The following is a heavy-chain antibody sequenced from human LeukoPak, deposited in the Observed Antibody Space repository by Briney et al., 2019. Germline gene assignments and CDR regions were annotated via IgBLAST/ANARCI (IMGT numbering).Heavy chain of an antibody. CDR2: ISYDGSNK. CDR1: GFTFSSYA. Sequence: PGGSLRLSCAASGFTFSSYAMHWVRQAPGKGLEGVAVISYDGSNKYYADSVKGRFTISRDNSKNTLYLQMNSLRAEDTAVYYCARDEGQWLVYSVSYYYGMDVWGQGTTVTVSS. J-gene: IGHJ6*02. D-gene: IGHD6-19*01. V-gene: IGHV3-30-3*01. CDR3: ARDEGQWLVYSVSYYYGMDV.